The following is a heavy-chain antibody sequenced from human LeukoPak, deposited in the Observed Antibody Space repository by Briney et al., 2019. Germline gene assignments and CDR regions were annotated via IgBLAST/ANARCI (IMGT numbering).Heavy chain of an antibody. CDR3: ARGTTMIVVVISHDAFDI. Sequence: SQTLSLTCTVSGGSISSGDYYWSWIRQPPGKGLEWIGYIYYSGSTYYNPSLKSRVTISVDTSKNQFSLKLSSVTAAYTAVYYCARGTTMIVVVISHDAFDIWGQGTMVTVSS. CDR1: GGSISSGDYY. J-gene: IGHJ3*02. D-gene: IGHD3-22*01. CDR2: IYYSGST. V-gene: IGHV4-30-4*01.